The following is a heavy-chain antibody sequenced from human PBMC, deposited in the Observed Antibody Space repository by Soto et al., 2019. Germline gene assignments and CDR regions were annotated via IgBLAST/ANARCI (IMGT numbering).Heavy chain of an antibody. D-gene: IGHD1-26*01. Sequence: QVQLVQSGAEVKKPGSSVKVSCKASGGTFSSYAISWVRQAPGQGLEWMGGIIPIFGTANYAQKFQGRVTITADESTSTAYMELSSLRSEDTAVYYCARGSGVGAFPGFYYGMAVWGQGTTVTVSS. J-gene: IGHJ6*02. CDR2: IIPIFGTA. CDR3: ARGSGVGAFPGFYYGMAV. V-gene: IGHV1-69*01. CDR1: GGTFSSYA.